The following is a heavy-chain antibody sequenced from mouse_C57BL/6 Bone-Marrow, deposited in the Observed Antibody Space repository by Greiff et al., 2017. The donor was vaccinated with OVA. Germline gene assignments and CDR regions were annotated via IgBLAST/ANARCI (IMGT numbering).Heavy chain of an antibody. Sequence: QVQLKQPGAELVRPGSSVKLSCKASGYTFTSYWMHWVKQRPIQGLEWIGNIDPSDSETHYNQKFKDKATLTVDKSSSTAYMQLSSLTSEDSAVYYCARGPYYYGSSYVYYFDYWGQGTTLTVSS. J-gene: IGHJ2*01. V-gene: IGHV1-52*01. CDR2: IDPSDSET. CDR1: GYTFTSYW. D-gene: IGHD1-1*01. CDR3: ARGPYYYGSSYVYYFDY.